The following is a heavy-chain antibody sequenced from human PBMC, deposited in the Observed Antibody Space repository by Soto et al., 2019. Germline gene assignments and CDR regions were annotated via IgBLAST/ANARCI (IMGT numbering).Heavy chain of an antibody. D-gene: IGHD2-15*01. V-gene: IGHV1-46*01. Sequence: ASVKVSCKASGYTFTRYNVHWVRQAPGQGLEWMAIINPSGGTTYYVQKFEGRVTLTTDTSTSTVYMELSSLRSDDTAVYYCARVRGGGSEYFFDYWGQGALVTVYS. CDR3: ARVRGGGSEYFFDY. J-gene: IGHJ4*02. CDR2: INPSGGTT. CDR1: GYTFTRYN.